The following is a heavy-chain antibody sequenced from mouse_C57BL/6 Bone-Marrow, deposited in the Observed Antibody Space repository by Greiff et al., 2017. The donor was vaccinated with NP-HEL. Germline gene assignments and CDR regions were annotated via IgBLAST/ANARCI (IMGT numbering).Heavy chain of an antibody. J-gene: IGHJ4*01. D-gene: IGHD1-1*01. V-gene: IGHV5-15*01. CDR1: GFTFSDYG. Sequence: EVKLVESGGGLVQPGGSLKLSCAASGFTFSDYGMAWVRQAPRKGPEWVAFISNLAYSIYYADTVTGRFTISRENAKNTLYLEMSSLRSEDTAMYYCARQYYYGSSYAMDYWGQGTSVTVSS. CDR2: ISNLAYSI. CDR3: ARQYYYGSSYAMDY.